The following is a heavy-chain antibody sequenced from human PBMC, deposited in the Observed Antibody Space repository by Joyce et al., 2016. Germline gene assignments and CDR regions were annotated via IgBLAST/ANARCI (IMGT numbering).Heavy chain of an antibody. J-gene: IGHJ1*01. D-gene: IGHD3-22*01. CDR2: IFYSGST. V-gene: IGHV4-61*01. Sequence: QVQLQESGPGLVKPSETLSLTCSVSNGSVSSANYYWNWIRQSPEKGLEWIGYIFYSGSTKYNPSLKSRVTISIDTSNNRVFLRLKSVTAADTAVYYCASGPVYYESSLGFSNWGQGTLVIVSS. CDR3: ASGPVYYESSLGFSN. CDR1: NGSVSSANYY.